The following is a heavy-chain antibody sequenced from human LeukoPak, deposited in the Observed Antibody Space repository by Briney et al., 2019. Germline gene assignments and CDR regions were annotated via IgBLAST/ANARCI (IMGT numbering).Heavy chain of an antibody. V-gene: IGHV3-30*18. J-gene: IGHJ4*02. Sequence: GGSLRLSCAASGFTFSSYGMHWVRQAPGEGLEWVAVISYDGSNKYYADSVKGRFTISRDNSKNTLYLQMNSLRAEDTAVYYCAKVSLYSSSSHFDYWGQGTLVTVSS. CDR2: ISYDGSNK. D-gene: IGHD6-6*01. CDR3: AKVSLYSSSSHFDY. CDR1: GFTFSSYG.